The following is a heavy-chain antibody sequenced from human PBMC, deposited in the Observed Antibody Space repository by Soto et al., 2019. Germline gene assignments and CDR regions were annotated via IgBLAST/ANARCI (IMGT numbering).Heavy chain of an antibody. CDR3: ARHGGKSKTGPPLAFDI. CDR1: RVTYSSNS. V-gene: IGHV1-69*13. J-gene: IGHJ3*02. CDR2: IIPIFGTA. D-gene: IGHD2-15*01. Sequence: VKASSKAPRVTYSSNSLSWARQAPGQGLEWMGGIIPIFGTANYAQKFQGWVTMTRDTSISTAYMELSRLRSDDTAVYYCARHGGKSKTGPPLAFDIWGQGTMVTVSS.